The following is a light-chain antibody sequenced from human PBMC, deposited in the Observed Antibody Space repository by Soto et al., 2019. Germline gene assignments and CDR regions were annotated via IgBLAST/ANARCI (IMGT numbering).Light chain of an antibody. V-gene: IGKV3D-20*02. Sequence: IVLTQSPGTLSLSPGERATLSCRASQSVSSSYLAWYQQKPGQAPRLLIYDASNRATGIPARFSGSGSGTDFTLTIRSLEPEDFAIYYCQQRANWPLTTFGHGTRLEIK. J-gene: IGKJ5*01. CDR1: QSVSSSY. CDR3: QQRANWPLTT. CDR2: DAS.